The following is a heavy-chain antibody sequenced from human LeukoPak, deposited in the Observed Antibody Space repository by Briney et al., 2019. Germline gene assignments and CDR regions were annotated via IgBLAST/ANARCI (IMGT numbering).Heavy chain of an antibody. J-gene: IGHJ3*02. CDR1: GFTFSTYN. Sequence: GGSLRLSCAASGFTFSTYNMNWVRQAPGKGLEWVSSISGSSSYIYYADSVKGRFSISRDNAKNSLYLQMNSLRAEDTAVYYCARDVPAYCGGDCYFNAFDIWGQGTMVTVSS. CDR3: ARDVPAYCGGDCYFNAFDI. CDR2: ISGSSSYI. V-gene: IGHV3-21*01. D-gene: IGHD2-21*02.